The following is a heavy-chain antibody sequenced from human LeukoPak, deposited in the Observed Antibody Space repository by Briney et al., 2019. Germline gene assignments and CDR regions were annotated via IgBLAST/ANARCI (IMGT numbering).Heavy chain of an antibody. Sequence: GGSLRLSCAASGFTVSSNYMSWVRQAPGKGLEWVSVIYSGGSTYYADSVKGRFTISRDNSKNTLYLQMNSLRAEDTAVYYCAKGQYYDFWSGYYPQDYYYYGMDVWGQGTTVTVSS. CDR2: IYSGGST. V-gene: IGHV3-53*01. J-gene: IGHJ6*02. CDR3: AKGQYYDFWSGYYPQDYYYYGMDV. D-gene: IGHD3-3*01. CDR1: GFTVSSNY.